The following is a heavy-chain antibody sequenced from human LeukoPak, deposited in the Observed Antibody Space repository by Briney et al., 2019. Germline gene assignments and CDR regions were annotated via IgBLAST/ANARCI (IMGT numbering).Heavy chain of an antibody. CDR2: IRSKANSYAT. D-gene: IGHD2-15*01. J-gene: IGHJ5*02. CDR3: TRHNQDSGRGRFDP. Sequence: GGSLRLSCAAPVFTFSGSAMHWVRQASGKGLEWVGRIRSKANSYATAYAASVKGRFTIARDDSKNTAYLQMNSLKTEDTAVYYCTRHNQDSGRGRFDPWGQGTLVTVSS. CDR1: VFTFSGSA. V-gene: IGHV3-73*01.